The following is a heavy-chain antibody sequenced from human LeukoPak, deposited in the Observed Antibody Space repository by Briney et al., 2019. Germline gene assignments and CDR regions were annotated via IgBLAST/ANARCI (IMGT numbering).Heavy chain of an antibody. V-gene: IGHV4-39*02. CDR1: GGSTSDIISN. Sequence: SETLSLTCTVSGGSTSDIISNWGWIRQPPGKGLEWIANISYSGSTYYNPSLKSRVTISVDTSKNQFSLKLTSVTAADTAVYFCARDYGDYHFDYWGQGTLVTVSS. CDR3: ARDYGDYHFDY. D-gene: IGHD4-17*01. CDR2: ISYSGST. J-gene: IGHJ4*02.